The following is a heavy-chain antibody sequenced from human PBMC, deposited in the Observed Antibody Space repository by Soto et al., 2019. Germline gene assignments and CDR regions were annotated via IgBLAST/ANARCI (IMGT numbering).Heavy chain of an antibody. Sequence: PSETLSLTCTVSGGSISSSSYYWGWIRQPPGKGLEWIGSIYYSGSTYYNPSLKSRVTISVDTSKNQFSLKLSSVTAADTAVYYCARLRFGYCSGGSCYYYYYMDVWGKGTTVTVSS. CDR2: IYYSGST. J-gene: IGHJ6*03. CDR3: ARLRFGYCSGGSCYYYYYMDV. V-gene: IGHV4-39*01. D-gene: IGHD2-15*01. CDR1: GGSISSSSYY.